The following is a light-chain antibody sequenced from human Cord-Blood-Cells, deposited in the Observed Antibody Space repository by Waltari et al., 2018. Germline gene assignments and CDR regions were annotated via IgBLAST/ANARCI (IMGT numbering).Light chain of an antibody. CDR3: SSYTSSSTLV. CDR2: AVS. Sequence: QSALSQPAAVSGSTGPYTTISCTGTSSDVGGYNYVSWYHQHPGKAPEPMIYAVSNRPSGVSSRVSGSKAGNTASLTISRLQAEDEADYYCSSYTSSSTLVFGGGTKLTVL. J-gene: IGLJ3*02. CDR1: SSDVGGYNY. V-gene: IGLV2-14*03.